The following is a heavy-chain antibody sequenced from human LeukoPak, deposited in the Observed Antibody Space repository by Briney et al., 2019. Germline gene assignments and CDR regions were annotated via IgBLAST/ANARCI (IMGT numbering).Heavy chain of an antibody. CDR1: GDSISGGDYY. V-gene: IGHV4-30-4*01. CDR2: IYSSGST. D-gene: IGHD3-10*01. J-gene: IGHJ6*02. CDR3: ARAPDSGSYYNGDYYYHYGMDV. Sequence: SETLSLTCTVSGDSISGGDYYWSWIRQPPGKGLEWIGYIYSSGSTYYNPSLQSRLTISVVTSKNQFSLRLSSVTAADTAVYFCARAPDSGSYYNGDYYYHYGMDVWGQGTTVTVSS.